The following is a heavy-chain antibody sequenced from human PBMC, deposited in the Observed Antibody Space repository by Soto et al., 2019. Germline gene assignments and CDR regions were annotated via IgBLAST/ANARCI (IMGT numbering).Heavy chain of an antibody. CDR2: ISGSGGST. J-gene: IGHJ4*02. V-gene: IGHV3-23*01. D-gene: IGHD1-26*01. Sequence: GGSLSLSCAASGFTFSRFAMSWVSQAPGAGLEWVSAISGSGGSTYYADSVKGRFTISRDNSKNTLYLQMNSLRAEDTAVYYCAKDLDSGSYPTYFDYWGQGTLVTVSS. CDR1: GFTFSRFA. CDR3: AKDLDSGSYPTYFDY.